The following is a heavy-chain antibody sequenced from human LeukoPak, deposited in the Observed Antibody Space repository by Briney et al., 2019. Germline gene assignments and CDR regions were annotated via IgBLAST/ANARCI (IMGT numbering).Heavy chain of an antibody. V-gene: IGHV3-20*04. CDR2: INWNGGST. CDR1: GFTFDDYG. J-gene: IGHJ4*02. CDR3: ATLGSAAAGRGYFDY. D-gene: IGHD6-13*01. Sequence: GGSLRLSCAASGFTFDDYGMSWVRQAPGKGLEWVPGINWNGGSTGYADSVKGRFTISRDNAKNSLYLQMNSLRAEDTALYYCATLGSAAAGRGYFDYWGQGTLVTVSS.